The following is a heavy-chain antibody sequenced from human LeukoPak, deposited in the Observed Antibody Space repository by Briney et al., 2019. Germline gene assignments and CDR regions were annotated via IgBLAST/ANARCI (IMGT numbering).Heavy chain of an antibody. D-gene: IGHD3-10*01. J-gene: IGHJ3*02. CDR1: GGSFSGYY. CDR2: IYYSGST. V-gene: IGHV4-39*01. Sequence: SETLSLTCAVYGGSFSGYYWGWIRQPPGKGLEWIGSIYYSGSTYYNPSLKSRVTMSVDTSKDQFSLRLNSVTAADTAVYYCARRRILLWSHMAFDMWGQGTMVTVSS. CDR3: ARRRILLWSHMAFDM.